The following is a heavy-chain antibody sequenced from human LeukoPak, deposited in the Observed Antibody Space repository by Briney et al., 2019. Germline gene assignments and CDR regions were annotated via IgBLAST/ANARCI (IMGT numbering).Heavy chain of an antibody. V-gene: IGHV3-30*02. CDR1: GFTFSSYG. D-gene: IGHD3-10*01. Sequence: GGSLRLSCAASGFTFSSYGMHWVRQAPGKGLGWVAFIRYDGSNKYYADSVKGRFTISRDNSKNTLYLQMNSLRAEDTAVYYCAKDGDITMVRGVHLYYFDYWGQGTLVTVSS. CDR2: IRYDGSNK. J-gene: IGHJ4*02. CDR3: AKDGDITMVRGVHLYYFDY.